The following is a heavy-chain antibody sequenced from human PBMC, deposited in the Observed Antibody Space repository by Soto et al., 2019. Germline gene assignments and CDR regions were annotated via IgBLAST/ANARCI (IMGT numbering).Heavy chain of an antibody. CDR1: GFTFSNAW. Sequence: EVQLVESGGGLVKPGGSLRLSCAASGFTFSNAWMSWVSQAPGKGLEWVGRIKSKTDGGTTDYAAPVKGRFTISRDDSKNTLYLQMNSLKTEDTAVYYCTTFDGHRIYYFDYWGQGTLVTVSS. D-gene: IGHD3-9*01. J-gene: IGHJ4*02. CDR2: IKSKTDGGTT. CDR3: TTFDGHRIYYFDY. V-gene: IGHV3-15*01.